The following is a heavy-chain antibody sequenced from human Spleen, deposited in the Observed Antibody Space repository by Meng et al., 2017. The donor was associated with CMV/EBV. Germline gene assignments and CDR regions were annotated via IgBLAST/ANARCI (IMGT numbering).Heavy chain of an antibody. V-gene: IGHV3-23*01. CDR3: AKKGGDGALHYFDY. CDR2: MSGSGSMM. J-gene: IGHJ4*02. D-gene: IGHD3-16*01. Sequence: GESLKISCAASGFTFSSYSMSWVRQAPGKGLEWISFMSGSGSMMFYVDSVRGRFTISRDSSKNTLYLQMNSLRAEDTAVYYCAKKGGDGALHYFDYWGQGTLVTVSS. CDR1: GFTFSSYS.